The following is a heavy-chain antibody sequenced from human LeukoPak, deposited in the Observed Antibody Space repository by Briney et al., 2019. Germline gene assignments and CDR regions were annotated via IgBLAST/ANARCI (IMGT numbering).Heavy chain of an antibody. D-gene: IGHD1-1*01. CDR3: VPKGNEGY. CDR1: TFTFSNYW. CDR2: IKQDGSEK. J-gene: IGHJ4*02. Sequence: PGGSLRLSCAASTFTFSNYWMSWVRQAPGKGLEWVANIKQDGSEKYYVDSVKGRFTISRDNAKNTLYLQMNSLRPEDTAVYYCVPKGNEGYWGQGTLVTVSS. V-gene: IGHV3-7*01.